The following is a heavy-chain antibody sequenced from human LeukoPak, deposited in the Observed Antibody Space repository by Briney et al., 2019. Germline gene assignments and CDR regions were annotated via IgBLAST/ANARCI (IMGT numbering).Heavy chain of an antibody. CDR3: AREEKYYDSSGFDY. J-gene: IGHJ4*02. CDR2: IYTSGST. CDR1: GGSISSGSYY. D-gene: IGHD3-22*01. V-gene: IGHV4-61*02. Sequence: SETLSLTCTVSGGSISSGSYYWSWIRQPAGKGLEWIGRIYTSGSTNYNPSLKSRVTISVDTSKNQFSLKLSSVTAADTAVYYCAREEKYYDSSGFDYWGQGTLVTVSS.